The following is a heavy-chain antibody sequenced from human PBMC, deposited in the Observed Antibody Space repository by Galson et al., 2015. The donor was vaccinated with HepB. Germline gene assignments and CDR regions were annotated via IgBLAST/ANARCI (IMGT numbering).Heavy chain of an antibody. CDR2: IKQDGSEK. J-gene: IGHJ4*02. CDR3: ASLQWLDLFDY. V-gene: IGHV3-7*01. CDR1: GFTFSSYW. Sequence: SLRLSCAASGFTFSSYWMSWVRQAPGKGLEWVANIKQDGSEKYYVDSVKGRFTISRDNAKNSLYLQMNSLRAEDTAVYYCASLQWLDLFDYWGQGTLVTVSS. D-gene: IGHD6-19*01.